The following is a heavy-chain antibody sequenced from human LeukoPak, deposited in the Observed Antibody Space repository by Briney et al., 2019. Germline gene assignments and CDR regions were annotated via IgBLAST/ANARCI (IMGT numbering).Heavy chain of an antibody. CDR3: ARCTVVLDY. CDR2: IYYSGST. CDR1: GGSISNYY. J-gene: IGHJ4*02. D-gene: IGHD4-17*01. V-gene: IGHV4-59*01. Sequence: PSETLSLTCTVSGGSISNYYWSWIRQPPGKGLEWIGYIYYSGSTTYNPSLKSRVTLSVDTSENQFSLRLTSVTAADTAVYYCARCTVVLDYWGRGTLVTVSS.